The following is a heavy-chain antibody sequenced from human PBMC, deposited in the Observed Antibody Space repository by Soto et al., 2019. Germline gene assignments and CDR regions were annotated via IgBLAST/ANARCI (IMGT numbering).Heavy chain of an antibody. Sequence: QVQLQGSGPGLVKPSETLSLTCTVSGGSISSYYWSWIRQPPGKGLEWIGYIYYSGITNYNPSLKSRVTISVDTSKNQFSLKLSSVTAADTAVYYCARYKSTYYYGMDVWGQGTTVTVSS. CDR1: GGSISSYY. CDR3: ARYKSTYYYGMDV. CDR2: IYYSGIT. J-gene: IGHJ6*02. D-gene: IGHD1-20*01. V-gene: IGHV4-59*01.